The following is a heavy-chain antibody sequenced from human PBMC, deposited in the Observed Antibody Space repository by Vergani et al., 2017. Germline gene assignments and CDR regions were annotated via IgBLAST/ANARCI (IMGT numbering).Heavy chain of an antibody. V-gene: IGHV5-51*01. CDR2: IYPGDSYT. CDR1: GYSFTSYW. Sequence: EVQLVQSGAEVKTPGESLKISCKGSGYSFTSYWIGWVRQMPGKGLEWMGIIYPGDSYTNYSPSFHSHVTISADKSISTAYLQWSSLKASDTAMYYCARQQVFCSGGSCYPHRNWFDPWGQGTLVTVSS. D-gene: IGHD2-15*01. CDR3: ARQQVFCSGGSCYPHRNWFDP. J-gene: IGHJ5*02.